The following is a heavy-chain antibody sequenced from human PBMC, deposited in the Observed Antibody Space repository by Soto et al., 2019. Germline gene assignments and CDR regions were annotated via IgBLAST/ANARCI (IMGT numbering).Heavy chain of an antibody. J-gene: IGHJ3*01. CDR3: SRVGTNIFGAVVAFDV. CDR2: INGDGSTT. CDR1: GFTFSTYW. Sequence: EVQLVESGGGLVQPGGSLRLSCAASGFTFSTYWIHWVRQAPGKGLVWVSYINGDGSTTKYADSVKGRFTISRDNAKNTVYLEMNSLRAEDTALYYCSRVGTNIFGAVVAFDVWGQGTLVTVSS. D-gene: IGHD3-3*02. V-gene: IGHV3-74*03.